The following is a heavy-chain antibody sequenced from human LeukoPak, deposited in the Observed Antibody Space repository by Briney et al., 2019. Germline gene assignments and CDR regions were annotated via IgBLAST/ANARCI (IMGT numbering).Heavy chain of an antibody. V-gene: IGHV1-69*05. CDR1: GGTFSSYA. D-gene: IGHD5-24*01. Sequence: SVKVSCKASGGTFSSYAISWVRQAPGQGLECMGGIIPIFGTANYAQKFQGRVTITTDESTSTAYMELSSLRSEDTAVYSCARTERPPGLDAFDIWGQGTMVTVSS. CDR2: IIPIFGTA. J-gene: IGHJ3*02. CDR3: ARTERPPGLDAFDI.